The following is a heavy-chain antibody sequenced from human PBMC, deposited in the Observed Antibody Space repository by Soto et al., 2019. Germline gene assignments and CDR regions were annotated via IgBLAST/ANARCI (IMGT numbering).Heavy chain of an antibody. Sequence: GASVKASCKASGYTFTSYAMHWVRQAPGQRLEWMGWINAGNGNTKYSQKFQGRVTITRDTSASTAYMELSSLRSEDTAVYYCARDLYDILTDYGMDVWGQGTTVTVSS. V-gene: IGHV1-3*01. D-gene: IGHD3-9*01. CDR2: INAGNGNT. J-gene: IGHJ6*02. CDR1: GYTFTSYA. CDR3: ARDLYDILTDYGMDV.